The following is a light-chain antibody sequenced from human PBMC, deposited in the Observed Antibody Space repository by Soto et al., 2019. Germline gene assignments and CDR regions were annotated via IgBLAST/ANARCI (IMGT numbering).Light chain of an antibody. CDR3: QQSYSSPLT. V-gene: IGKV1-39*01. J-gene: IGKJ4*01. CDR1: QSISSY. Sequence: DIQMTQSPSSLSASVGDRVTITCRASQSISSYLNWYQQKPGKAPKLLIYAASSLQSGVPSRFSGSRSGTDFTLIISGLQPEDFAIYYCQQSYSSPLTFGGGTRVEI. CDR2: AAS.